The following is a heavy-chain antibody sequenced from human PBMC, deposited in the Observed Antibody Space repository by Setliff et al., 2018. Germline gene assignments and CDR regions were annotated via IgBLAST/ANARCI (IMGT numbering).Heavy chain of an antibody. CDR1: GFTSSSYW. Sequence: QPGGSLRLSCAASGFTSSSYWMHWVRQAPGKGLVWVSRINTNGDSTTNADSVMGRFTISRDNAKNTLYLQMNSLRAEDTAVYYCARKQGGAFDIWGQGTKVTVSS. J-gene: IGHJ3*02. D-gene: IGHD1-26*01. CDR2: INTNGDST. V-gene: IGHV3-74*01. CDR3: ARKQGGAFDI.